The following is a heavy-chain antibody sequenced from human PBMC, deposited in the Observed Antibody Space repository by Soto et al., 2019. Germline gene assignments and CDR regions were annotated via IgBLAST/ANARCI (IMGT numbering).Heavy chain of an antibody. Sequence: SETLSLTCPVSGGSISNSSYYWSWIRQPPGKGLEWIGYIYYSGSTNYNPSLKSRVTISVDTSKNQFSLKLSSVTAADTAVYYCARPRCSSTSCYENWFDPWGQGTLVTVSS. CDR2: IYYSGST. CDR1: GGSISNSSYY. V-gene: IGHV4-61*05. D-gene: IGHD2-2*01. CDR3: ARPRCSSTSCYENWFDP. J-gene: IGHJ5*02.